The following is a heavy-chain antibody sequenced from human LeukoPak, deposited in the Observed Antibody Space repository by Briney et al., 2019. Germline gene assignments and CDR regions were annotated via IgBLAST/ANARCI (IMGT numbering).Heavy chain of an antibody. D-gene: IGHD3-3*01. J-gene: IGHJ4*02. V-gene: IGHV3-7*01. CDR3: ARDITIFGVVGGYFDY. CDR2: IKQDGSEK. CDR1: GFTFSSYW. Sequence: GGSLRLSCAASGFTFSSYWMSWVRQAPGKGLEWVANIKQDGSEKYYVDSVKGRFTISRDNAKNSLYLQMNSLRAEDTAVYYCARDITIFGVVGGYFDYWGQGTLVAVSS.